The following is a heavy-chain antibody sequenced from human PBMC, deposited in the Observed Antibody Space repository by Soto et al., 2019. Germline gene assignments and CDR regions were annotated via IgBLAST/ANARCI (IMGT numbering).Heavy chain of an antibody. CDR3: ARGQRFSDSFDP. J-gene: IGHJ5*02. D-gene: IGHD3-3*01. V-gene: IGHV4-39*07. Sequence: PSETLSLTCTVSGGSISSSSYYWGWIRQPPGKGLEWIGSIYYSGSTYYNPSLKSRVTISVDTSKNQFSLRLSSVTAADTAVYYCARGQRFSDSFDPWGQGTLVTVSS. CDR1: GGSISSSSYY. CDR2: IYYSGST.